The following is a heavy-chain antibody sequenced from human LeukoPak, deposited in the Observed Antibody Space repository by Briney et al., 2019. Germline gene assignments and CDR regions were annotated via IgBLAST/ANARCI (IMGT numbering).Heavy chain of an antibody. D-gene: IGHD3-22*01. J-gene: IGHJ2*01. V-gene: IGHV3-30*02. Sequence: GGSLRLSCAASGFTFSTYGMHWVRQAPGKGLEWVAVIWNDGSKQYYADSVKGRFTISRDNSKNTLYLQMNSLRAEDTAVYYCAKDPAGSSGYMRALGYFDLWGRGTLVTVSS. CDR1: GFTFSTYG. CDR2: IWNDGSKQ. CDR3: AKDPAGSSGYMRALGYFDL.